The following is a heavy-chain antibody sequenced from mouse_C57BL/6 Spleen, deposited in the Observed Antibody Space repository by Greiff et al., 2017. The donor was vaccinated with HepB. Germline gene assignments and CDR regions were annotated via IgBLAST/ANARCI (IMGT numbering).Heavy chain of an antibody. Sequence: EVQLQQSGAELVRPGASVKLSCTASGFNIKDDYMHWVKQRPEQGLEWIGWIDPENGDTEYASKFQGKATITADTSSNTAYLQRSSLTSEDTAVYYCTTKLRRFAYWGQGTLVTVSA. J-gene: IGHJ3*01. CDR3: TTKLRRFAY. D-gene: IGHD1-1*01. CDR1: GFNIKDDY. V-gene: IGHV14-4*01. CDR2: IDPENGDT.